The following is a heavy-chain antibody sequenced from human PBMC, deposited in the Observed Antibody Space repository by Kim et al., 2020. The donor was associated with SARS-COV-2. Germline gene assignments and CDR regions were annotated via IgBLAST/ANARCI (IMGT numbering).Heavy chain of an antibody. Sequence: SETLSLTCTVSGGSISSYYWSWIRQPPGKGLEWIGYIYYSGSTNYNPSLKSRVTISVDTSKNQFSLKLSSVTAADTAGYYCARLDQLPDYYYYYGMDVWGQGTTVTVSS. CDR1: GGSISSYY. V-gene: IGHV4-59*08. D-gene: IGHD2-2*01. CDR2: IYYSGST. J-gene: IGHJ6*02. CDR3: ARLDQLPDYYYYYGMDV.